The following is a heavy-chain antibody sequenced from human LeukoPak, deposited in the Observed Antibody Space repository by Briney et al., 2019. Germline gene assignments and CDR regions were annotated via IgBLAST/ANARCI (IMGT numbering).Heavy chain of an antibody. CDR2: TNHSGST. V-gene: IGHV4-34*01. D-gene: IGHD6-13*01. CDR3: ASAPLAAAPEDAFDI. J-gene: IGHJ3*02. Sequence: SETLSLTCAVYGGSFSGYYWSWIRQPPGKGLEWIGETNHSGSTNYNPSLKSRVTISVDTSKNQFSLKLGSVAAADTAVYYCASAPLAAAPEDAFDIWGQGTMVTVSS. CDR1: GGSFSGYY.